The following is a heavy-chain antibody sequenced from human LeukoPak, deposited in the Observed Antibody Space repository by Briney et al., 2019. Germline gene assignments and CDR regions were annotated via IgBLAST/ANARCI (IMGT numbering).Heavy chain of an antibody. V-gene: IGHV4-34*01. J-gene: IGHJ5*02. CDR2: INHSGST. CDR1: GGSFSGYY. D-gene: IGHD5-24*01. Sequence: PSETLSLTCAVYGGSFSGYYWSWIRRPPGKGLEWTGEINHSGSTNYNPSLKSRVTISVDTSKNQFSLKLSSVTAADTAVYYCVDGDGYNYHWGQGTLVTVSS. CDR3: VDGDGYNYH.